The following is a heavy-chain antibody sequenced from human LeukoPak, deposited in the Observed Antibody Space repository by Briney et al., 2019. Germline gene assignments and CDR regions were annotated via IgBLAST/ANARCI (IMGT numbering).Heavy chain of an antibody. Sequence: GGSLRLSCAASGFTFSTYAMSWVRQAPGKGLEWVSSISGRDGSTYYADSVKGRFTISRDNSKNTLYLQMNSLRAEDTAVYDCAKDEWLVPGGAFDFWGQGTMVTVSS. CDR3: AKDEWLVPGGAFDF. CDR1: GFTFSTYA. J-gene: IGHJ3*01. CDR2: ISGRDGST. D-gene: IGHD6-19*01. V-gene: IGHV3-23*01.